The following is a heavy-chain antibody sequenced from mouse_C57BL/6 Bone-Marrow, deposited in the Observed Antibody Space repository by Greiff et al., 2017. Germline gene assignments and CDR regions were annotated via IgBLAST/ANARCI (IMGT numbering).Heavy chain of an antibody. D-gene: IGHD1-1*01. J-gene: IGHJ3*01. CDR1: GFNINDDY. V-gene: IGHV14-4*01. CDR3: TTPLKYGSSHWFAY. CDR2: IDPDNGDT. Sequence: EVQLVESGAELVRPGASVKLSCTASGFNINDDYMHWVKQRPEQGLAWIGLIDPDNGDTEYASQFQGQATLTADTSSNTAYLQLSSLTSEDSAVYYCTTPLKYGSSHWFAYWGQGTLVTVSA.